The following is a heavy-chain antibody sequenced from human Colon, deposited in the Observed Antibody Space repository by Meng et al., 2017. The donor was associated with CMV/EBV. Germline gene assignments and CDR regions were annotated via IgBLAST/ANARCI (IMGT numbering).Heavy chain of an antibody. CDR3: ARAEPSIARYYFDY. V-gene: IGHV4-59*13. D-gene: IGHD1-14*01. CDR2: IYYTGSA. CDR1: GVSMSTDY. J-gene: IGHJ4*02. Sequence: SETLSLTCTVSGVSMSTDYWTWIRQSPGKGLEWIGNIYYTGSAKYNPSLKSRLTISVDTATNQFSLKLSSVTAADTAIYFCARAEPSIARYYFDYWGPGTLVTVSS.